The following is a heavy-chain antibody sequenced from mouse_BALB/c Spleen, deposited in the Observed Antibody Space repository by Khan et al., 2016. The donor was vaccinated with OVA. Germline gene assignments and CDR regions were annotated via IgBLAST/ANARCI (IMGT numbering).Heavy chain of an antibody. J-gene: IGHJ3*01. CDR3: VRGRSY. V-gene: IGHV3-2*02. Sequence: EVQLQESGPGLVKPSQSLSLTCTVTGYSNTSDYAWNWIRQFPGNRLEWMGYIHYSGSTSKSPSLKSRISITRDTSKNQIFLQLNSVTTEDTATYYCVRGRSYWGQGTLVTVSA. CDR2: IHYSGST. CDR1: GYSNTSDYA.